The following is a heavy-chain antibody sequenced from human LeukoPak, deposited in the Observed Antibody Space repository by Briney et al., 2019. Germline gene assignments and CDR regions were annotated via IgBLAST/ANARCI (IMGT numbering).Heavy chain of an antibody. CDR3: AKGEGSSSSSIDW. D-gene: IGHD1-26*01. CDR2: ISGSGGST. V-gene: IGHV3-23*01. J-gene: IGHJ4*02. CDR1: GFTFNTYA. Sequence: GGSLRLSCAASGFTFNTYAMSWVRQAPGKGLEWVSAISGSGGSTYYADSVKGRFTISRDNSKNTLYLQIHSLRAEDTAVYYCAKGEGSSSSSIDWWGQGTLVTVSS.